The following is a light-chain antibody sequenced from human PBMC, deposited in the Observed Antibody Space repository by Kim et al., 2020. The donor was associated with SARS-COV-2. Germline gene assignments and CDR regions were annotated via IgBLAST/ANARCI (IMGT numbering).Light chain of an antibody. CDR3: AAWDDSLSGRV. CDR2: RNN. V-gene: IGLV1-47*01. Sequence: QSVLAQPPSASGTPGQRVTISCSGSSSNIGINSVYWYQQLPGTPPKLLIYRNNQRPSGVPDRFSGSKSGTSASLAISGLRSEDEADYYCAAWDDSLSGRVFGGGTQLTVL. CDR1: SSNIGINS. J-gene: IGLJ3*02.